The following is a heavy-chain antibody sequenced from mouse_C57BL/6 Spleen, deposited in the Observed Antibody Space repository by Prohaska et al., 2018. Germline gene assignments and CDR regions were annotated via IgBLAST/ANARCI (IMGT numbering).Heavy chain of an antibody. J-gene: IGHJ3*01. V-gene: IGHV1-22*01. CDR1: GYTFTDYN. CDR3: ANIYYDYDVAY. CDR2: INPNNGGT. D-gene: IGHD2-4*01. Sequence: SVKMSCKASGYTFTDYNMHWVKQSHGKSLEWIGYINPNNGGTSYNQKFKGKATLTVNKSSSTAYMELRSLTSEDFAVYYCANIYYDYDVAYWGQGTLVTVSA.